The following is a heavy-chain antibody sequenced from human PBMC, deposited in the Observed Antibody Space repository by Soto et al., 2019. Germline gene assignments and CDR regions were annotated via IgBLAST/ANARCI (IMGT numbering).Heavy chain of an antibody. V-gene: IGHV3-23*01. CDR1: GFSFSSYA. Sequence: GGSLGLTCAASGFSFSSYAMSWIRQAPGKGLEWVSSISDGGGSTNYADSVRGRVTIASVRSKNTLYLHMISLIAEDIVVYYCAKEYCGAVCALDFRGQGDLVPASS. J-gene: IGHJ4*02. CDR2: ISDGGGST. D-gene: IGHD2-21*02. CDR3: AKEYCGAVCALDF.